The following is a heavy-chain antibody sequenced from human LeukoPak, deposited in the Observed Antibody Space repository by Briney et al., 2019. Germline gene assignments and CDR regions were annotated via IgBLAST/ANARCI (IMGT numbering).Heavy chain of an antibody. Sequence: PGGSLRLSCAASGLTFSSYVMTWVRQSPGKGLEWVAGLSGSGGVTKYADSVKGRFTISRDNSKNTLFLQMNSLRAEDTAVYYCARVRDRSGYFYDFDYWGQGTLVTVSS. D-gene: IGHD3-22*01. CDR3: ARVRDRSGYFYDFDY. V-gene: IGHV3-23*01. CDR2: LSGSGGVT. CDR1: GLTFSSYV. J-gene: IGHJ4*02.